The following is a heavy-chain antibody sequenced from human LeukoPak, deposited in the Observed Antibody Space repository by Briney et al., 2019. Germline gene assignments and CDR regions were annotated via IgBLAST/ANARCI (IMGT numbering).Heavy chain of an antibody. CDR1: GGPISSYY. CDR3: ARGRSVSRY. V-gene: IGHV4-59*01. Sequence: TSETLSLTCTVSGGPISSYYWSWIRQPPGKGLEWIGYISYTGSTDYNPSLKSRVSISVDTSKNQFSLRLSSVTAADTAVYYCARGRSVSRYWGQGTLVTVSS. D-gene: IGHD2-15*01. J-gene: IGHJ4*02. CDR2: ISYTGST.